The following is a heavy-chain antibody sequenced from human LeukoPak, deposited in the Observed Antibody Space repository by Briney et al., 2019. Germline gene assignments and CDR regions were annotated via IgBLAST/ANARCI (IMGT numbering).Heavy chain of an antibody. CDR1: GFTFSSYA. J-gene: IGHJ3*02. D-gene: IGHD3-3*01. V-gene: IGHV3-23*01. Sequence: PGGSLRLSCAASGFTFSSYAMSWVRQAPGKGLELVSAISGSGGSTYYADSVKGRFTISRDNSKNTLYLQMNSLRAEDTAVYYCASPDFWSGYSYTDAFDIWGQGTMVTVSS. CDR3: ASPDFWSGYSYTDAFDI. CDR2: ISGSGGST.